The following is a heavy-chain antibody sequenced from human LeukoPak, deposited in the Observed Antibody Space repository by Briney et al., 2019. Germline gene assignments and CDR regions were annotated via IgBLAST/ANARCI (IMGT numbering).Heavy chain of an antibody. CDR3: ASYLYWWSDLGY. V-gene: IGHV3-74*01. CDR2: INSDGSSA. Sequence: GGSLRLSCEASQFTFNDYWMHWVRQGPGKGLVWVSRINSDGSSASYADSVKGRFTISRDNAKNTLYLQMNSLRAEDTAVYYCASYLYWWSDLGYWGQGTLVTVSS. J-gene: IGHJ4*02. D-gene: IGHD2-8*02. CDR1: QFTFNDYW.